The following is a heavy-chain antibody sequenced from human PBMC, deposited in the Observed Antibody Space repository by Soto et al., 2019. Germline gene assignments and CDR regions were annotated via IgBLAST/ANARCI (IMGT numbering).Heavy chain of an antibody. CDR1: GDSVSSNSAS. CDR2: TYYRSKWYY. Sequence: SQTLSLTCAISGDSVSSNSASWDWIRQSPSRGLEWLGRTYYRSKWYYDYALSVKSRITINPDTSKNQFSLHLNSVTPDGSAVYYCARYNSDAKAFEYWGQGALVTVSS. J-gene: IGHJ4*02. V-gene: IGHV6-1*01. CDR3: ARYNSDAKAFEY. D-gene: IGHD6-25*01.